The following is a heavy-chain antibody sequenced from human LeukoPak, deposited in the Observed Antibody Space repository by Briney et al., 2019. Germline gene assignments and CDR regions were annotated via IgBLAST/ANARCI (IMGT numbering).Heavy chain of an antibody. CDR2: ISAYNGNT. J-gene: IGHJ6*04. CDR1: GYTFTSYG. V-gene: IGHV1-18*04. D-gene: IGHD2-2*01. CDR3: ARTDPNCSSTSCYALYYYYGMDV. Sequence: ASVKVSCKASGYTFTSYGISWVRQDPGQGLEWMGWISAYNGNTNYAQKLQGRVTMTTDTSTSTAYMELRSLRSDDTAVYYCARTDPNCSSTSCYALYYYYGMDVWGKGTTVTVSS.